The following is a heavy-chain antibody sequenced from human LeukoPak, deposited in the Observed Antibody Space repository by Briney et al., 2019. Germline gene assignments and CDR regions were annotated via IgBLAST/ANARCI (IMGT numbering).Heavy chain of an antibody. CDR1: GVSFSGYY. Sequence: SETLSLTCAVYGVSFSGYYWSWIRQPPGKGLEWIGEINHSGSTNYNPSLKSRVTISVDTSKNQFSLKLSSVTAADTAVYYCARESMVRGVIVFYDAFDIWGQGTMVTVSS. CDR2: INHSGST. CDR3: ARESMVRGVIVFYDAFDI. J-gene: IGHJ3*02. V-gene: IGHV4-34*01. D-gene: IGHD3-10*01.